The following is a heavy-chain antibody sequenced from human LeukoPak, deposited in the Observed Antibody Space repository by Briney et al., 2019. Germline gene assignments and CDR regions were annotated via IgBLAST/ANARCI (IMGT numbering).Heavy chain of an antibody. J-gene: IGHJ6*02. Sequence: ASVKVSCKASGYTFTSYAMHWVRQAPGQRLEWMGWINAGNGNTKYSQKFQGRVTITRDTSASTAYMELSSLRSEDTAVYYCARAPYGDRLPTYYYHYYGMDVWGQGTTVTVSS. D-gene: IGHD4-17*01. V-gene: IGHV1-3*01. CDR2: INAGNGNT. CDR3: ARAPYGDRLPTYYYHYYGMDV. CDR1: GYTFTSYA.